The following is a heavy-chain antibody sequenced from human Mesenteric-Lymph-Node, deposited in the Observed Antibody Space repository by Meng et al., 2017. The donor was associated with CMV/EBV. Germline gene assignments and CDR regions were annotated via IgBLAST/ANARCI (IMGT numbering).Heavy chain of an antibody. J-gene: IGHJ6*02. Sequence: GESLKISCAASGFTFSSYEMNWVRQAPGKGLEWVSYISSSGSTIYHADSVKGRFTISRDNAKNSLYLQMNSLRAEDTALYYCAKDQQYQLLMYGMDVWGQGTTVTVSS. D-gene: IGHD2-2*01. CDR1: GFTFSSYE. CDR3: AKDQQYQLLMYGMDV. CDR2: ISSSGSTI. V-gene: IGHV3-48*03.